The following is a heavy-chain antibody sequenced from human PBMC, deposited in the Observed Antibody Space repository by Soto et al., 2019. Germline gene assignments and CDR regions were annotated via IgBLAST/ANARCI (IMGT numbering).Heavy chain of an antibody. D-gene: IGHD3-22*01. Sequence: QVLLEESGPGLVKPSQTLSLTCTVSGGSVSSGYHYWSWIRQPPGKGLEGIGYVYYSGSTYYNPSLGSRVTISIDTSKNQFSLKLNPVTASDAAVYFCATESSGSSPLHFDFWGQGALVSVSS. CDR1: GGSVSSGYHY. CDR3: ATESSGSSPLHFDF. CDR2: VYYSGST. V-gene: IGHV4-30-4*01. J-gene: IGHJ4*02.